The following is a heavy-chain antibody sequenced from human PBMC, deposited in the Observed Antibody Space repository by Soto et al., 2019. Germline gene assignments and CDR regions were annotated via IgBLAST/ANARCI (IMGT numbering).Heavy chain of an antibody. CDR1: GFTFSSYS. CDR2: ISSSSSYI. J-gene: IGHJ4*02. D-gene: IGHD4-17*01. V-gene: IGHV3-21*01. Sequence: GGSLRLSCAASGFTFSSYSMNWVRQAPGKGLEWVSSISSSSSYIYYADSVKGRFTISRDNAKNSLYLQMNSLRAEDTAVYYCARAPGLTTVVTFDYWGQGTLVTVSS. CDR3: ARAPGLTTVVTFDY.